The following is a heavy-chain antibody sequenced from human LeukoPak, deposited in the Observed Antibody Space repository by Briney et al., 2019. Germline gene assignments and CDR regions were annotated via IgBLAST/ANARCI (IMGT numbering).Heavy chain of an antibody. J-gene: IGHJ4*02. D-gene: IGHD3-22*01. CDR3: AKVGSGYYDHLDF. CDR1: GFIFNNYA. V-gene: IGHV3-9*01. Sequence: GGSLRLSCAGSGFIFNNYAMHWVRQPPGKGLEWVSGISWNSGTIDYADSVRGRFTISRDNAKNSLYLQMDSLRVEDTAVYYCAKVGSGYYDHLDFWGQGILVTVSS. CDR2: ISWNSGTI.